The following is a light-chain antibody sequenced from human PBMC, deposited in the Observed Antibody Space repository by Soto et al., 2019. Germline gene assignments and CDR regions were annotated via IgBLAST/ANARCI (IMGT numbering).Light chain of an antibody. Sequence: DIQMTQSPSSLSASVGDRVTITCRASQSINNYLSWYQQKPGKAPNLLIFGASTLQSGVPSRFSGIESGTEFTLTISSLQPDDFATYYCQHYNSYSEAFGQGTKVDI. CDR3: QHYNSYSEA. V-gene: IGKV1-17*01. J-gene: IGKJ1*01. CDR2: GAS. CDR1: QSINNY.